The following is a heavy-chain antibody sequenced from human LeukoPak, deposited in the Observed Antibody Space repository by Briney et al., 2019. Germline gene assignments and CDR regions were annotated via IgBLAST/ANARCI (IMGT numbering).Heavy chain of an antibody. D-gene: IGHD6-13*01. CDR1: GDSISSDDYY. J-gene: IGHJ5*02. V-gene: IGHV4-61*02. CDR3: ARVKYRSSWYEGDWFDP. Sequence: SETLSLTCTVSGDSISSDDYYWSWIRQPAGKGLEWIGRFSASGNSNCNPSLKSRLTMSIDTSRNQFSLKLSSVTAANTAVYYCARVKYRSSWYEGDWFDPWGQGTLVTVSS. CDR2: FSASGNS.